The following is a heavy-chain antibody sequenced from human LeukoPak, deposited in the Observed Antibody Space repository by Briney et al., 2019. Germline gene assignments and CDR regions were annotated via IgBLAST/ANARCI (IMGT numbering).Heavy chain of an antibody. CDR2: IIPIFSTA. V-gene: IGHV1-69*06. CDR1: GGTFSSYA. J-gene: IGHJ4*02. Sequence: ASVTVSCKASGGTFSSYAISWVRQAPGQGLEWMGGIIPIFSTATYAQKFQGRVTITADKSTSTAYMELRSLRSDDTAVYYCASSSSSWYDWDDYWGQGTLVTVSS. D-gene: IGHD6-13*01. CDR3: ASSSSSWYDWDDY.